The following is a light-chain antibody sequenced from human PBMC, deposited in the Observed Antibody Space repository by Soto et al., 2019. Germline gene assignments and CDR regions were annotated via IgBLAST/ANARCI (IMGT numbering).Light chain of an antibody. J-gene: IGLJ2*01. CDR3: VAWDDSLSGVV. Sequence: QPVLTQPPSVSEAPRQRVTISCSGSSSNIGNNAVNWYQQLPGKAPKLLIYYDDLLPSGVSDRFSGSRSGTSASLAISGLQSEDEADYYCVAWDDSLSGVVFGGGTKVTVL. CDR1: SSNIGNNA. CDR2: YDD. V-gene: IGLV1-36*01.